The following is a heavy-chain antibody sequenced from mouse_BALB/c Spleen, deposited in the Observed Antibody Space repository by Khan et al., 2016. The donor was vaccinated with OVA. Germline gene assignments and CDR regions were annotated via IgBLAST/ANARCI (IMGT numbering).Heavy chain of an antibody. CDR3: ARAYYGNYREAMDY. V-gene: IGHV2-6-7*01. J-gene: IGHJ4*01. CDR1: GFSLTGYG. CDR2: IWGDGST. Sequence: VQLQESGPGLVAPSQSLSITCTVSGFSLTGYGVNWVRQPPGKGLEWLGMIWGDGSTDYNSALKSRLNLSKDKSKSPVFLKMNSLQTDDTARYNCARAYYGNYREAMDYWGHGTSVTVSS. D-gene: IGHD2-10*01.